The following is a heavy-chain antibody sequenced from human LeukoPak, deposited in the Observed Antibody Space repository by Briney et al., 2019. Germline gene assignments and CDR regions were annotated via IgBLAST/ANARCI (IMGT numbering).Heavy chain of an antibody. CDR1: GGSISSYY. D-gene: IGHD3-10*01. V-gene: IGHV4-59*08. Sequence: KTSETLSLTCTVSGGSISSYYWSWIRQPPGKGLEWIGYIYYSGSTNYSPSLKSRVTISVDMSKNQLSLRLRSVTAADTAVYYCARAPYGSGSYYTYWGQGTLVTVSS. CDR2: IYYSGST. J-gene: IGHJ4*02. CDR3: ARAPYGSGSYYTY.